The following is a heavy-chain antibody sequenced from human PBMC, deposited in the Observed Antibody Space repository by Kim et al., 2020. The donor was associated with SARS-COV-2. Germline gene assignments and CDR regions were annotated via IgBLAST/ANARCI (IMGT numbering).Heavy chain of an antibody. CDR3: AREDGEKDWYFDL. Sequence: GGSLRLSCAASGFTVSSNYMSWVRQAPGKGLEWVSVIYSGGSTYYADSVKGRFTISRDNSKNTLYLQMNSLRAEDTAVYYCAREDGEKDWYFDLWGRGTLVTVSS. V-gene: IGHV3-66*01. CDR1: GFTVSSNY. CDR2: IYSGGST. D-gene: IGHD4-17*01. J-gene: IGHJ2*01.